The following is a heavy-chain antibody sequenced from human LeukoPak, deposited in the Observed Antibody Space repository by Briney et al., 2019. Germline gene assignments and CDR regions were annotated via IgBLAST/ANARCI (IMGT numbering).Heavy chain of an antibody. D-gene: IGHD4-17*01. V-gene: IGHV1-18*01. Sequence: ASVKVSCKASGGTFSSYAISWVRQAPGQGLEWMGWISAYNGNTNYAQKLQGRVTMTTDTSTSTAYMELRSLRSDDTAVYYCARVYYGDYYPFDYWGQGTLVTVSS. J-gene: IGHJ4*02. CDR2: ISAYNGNT. CDR3: ARVYYGDYYPFDY. CDR1: GGTFSSYA.